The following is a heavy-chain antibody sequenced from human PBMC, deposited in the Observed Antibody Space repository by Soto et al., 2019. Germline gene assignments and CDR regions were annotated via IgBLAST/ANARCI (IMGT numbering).Heavy chain of an antibody. Sequence: QVQLVQSGDEVKKSGASVKVSCKSSGYTFSNYGISWVRQAPGQGLEWMGWISGYNGLTAYAQNVQGRVTMTIDTPTTTVFMELTGLRSNDTAVYYCARDECIRGFDSWGQGTLVTVSS. CDR2: ISGYNGLT. D-gene: IGHD3-10*01. J-gene: IGHJ4*02. V-gene: IGHV1-18*04. CDR3: ARDECIRGFDS. CDR1: GYTFSNYG.